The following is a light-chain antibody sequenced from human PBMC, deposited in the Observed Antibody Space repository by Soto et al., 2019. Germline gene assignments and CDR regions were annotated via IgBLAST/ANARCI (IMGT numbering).Light chain of an antibody. CDR1: QSVSTW. V-gene: IGKV1-5*01. CDR3: QQYNSYSET. CDR2: DAA. Sequence: DIQMTQSPSTLSASIADRVNITFLASQSVSTWLAWFQQKPVKAPKLLIYDAASLESGVPSRFSGSGSGTEFTLTISSLQPDDFATYYCQQYNSYSETFGQGTKVEI. J-gene: IGKJ1*01.